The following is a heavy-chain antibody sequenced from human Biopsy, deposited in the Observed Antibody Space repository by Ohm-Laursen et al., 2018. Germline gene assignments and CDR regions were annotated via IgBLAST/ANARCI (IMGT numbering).Heavy chain of an antibody. CDR2: ISYTGYT. CDR1: GGSFTGHS. CDR3: ARESNGFGGLYFPR. D-gene: IGHD2-8*01. J-gene: IGHJ4*02. Sequence: SGTLSLTCTVSGGSFTGHSWSWIRQPTGKGLEWIGHISYTGYTSYNASLKSRVTMSVDTSRNHFSLRLSSLTAADTAVYYCARESNGFGGLYFPRWGQGTLLTVSS. V-gene: IGHV4-59*11.